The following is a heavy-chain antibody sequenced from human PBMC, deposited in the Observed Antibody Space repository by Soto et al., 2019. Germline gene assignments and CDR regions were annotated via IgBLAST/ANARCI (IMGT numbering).Heavy chain of an antibody. Sequence: GGSLRLSCAASGFTFSSYAMHWVRQAPGKGLEWVAVISYDGSNKYYADSVKGRFTISRDNSKNTLYLQMNSLRAEDTAVYYCAREFYYYDSSGSVNYYGMDVWGQGTTVTVSS. CDR2: ISYDGSNK. D-gene: IGHD3-22*01. CDR3: AREFYYYDSSGSVNYYGMDV. V-gene: IGHV3-30-3*01. CDR1: GFTFSSYA. J-gene: IGHJ6*02.